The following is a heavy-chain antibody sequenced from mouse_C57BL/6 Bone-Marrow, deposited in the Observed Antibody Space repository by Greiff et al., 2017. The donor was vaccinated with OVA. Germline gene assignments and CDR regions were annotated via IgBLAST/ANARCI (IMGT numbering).Heavy chain of an antibody. CDR1: GFSINSDCY. J-gene: IGHJ3*01. V-gene: IGHV3-3*01. CDR3: ARDERGIYYDYERGTWFAY. CDR2: TFYSGIT. Sequence: VQLQQSGPSLVRPSQTLSLTCTVTGFSINSDCYWIWIRQFPGNKLEYIGYTFYSGITYYNPSLESRTYITRDTSKNQFSLKLSSVTTEDTATYYCARDERGIYYDYERGTWFAYWGQGTLVTVSA. D-gene: IGHD2-4*01.